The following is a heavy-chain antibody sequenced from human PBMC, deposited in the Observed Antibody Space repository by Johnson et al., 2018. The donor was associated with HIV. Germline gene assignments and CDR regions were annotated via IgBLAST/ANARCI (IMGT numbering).Heavy chain of an antibody. CDR3: VRGVAGVPGLDDVFGV. D-gene: IGHD3/OR15-3a*01. Sequence: VQLVESGGGLVQPGGSLRLSCAASGFTVSSNYMSWVRQAPGKGLEWVSGIALAGATHYSDPAKGRLTISKDDATSPIYLQMNSLRAGDTAVYYCVRGVAGVPGLDDVFGVWGQGTMVTVSA. CDR1: GFTVSSNY. CDR2: IALAGAT. J-gene: IGHJ3*01. V-gene: IGHV3-66*01.